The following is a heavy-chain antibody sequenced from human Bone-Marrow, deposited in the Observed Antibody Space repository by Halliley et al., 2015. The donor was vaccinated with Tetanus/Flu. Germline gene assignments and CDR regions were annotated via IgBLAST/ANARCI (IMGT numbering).Heavy chain of an antibody. D-gene: IGHD5-12*01. J-gene: IGHJ6*02. Sequence: TLSLTCAVYGESFSGYYWNWIRQPPGKGLEWIGEINHSGSTNYNPSLKSRVTISVDTSKNQISLNLTSVTAADTAVYYCARAVWQRLPPSHYYYAMAVWGRGTTVTASS. CDR2: INHSGST. CDR1: GESFSGYY. V-gene: IGHV4-34*01. CDR3: ARAVWQRLPPSHYYYAMAV.